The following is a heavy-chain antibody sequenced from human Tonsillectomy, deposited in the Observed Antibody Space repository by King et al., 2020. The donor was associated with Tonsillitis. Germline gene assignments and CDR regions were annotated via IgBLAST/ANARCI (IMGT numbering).Heavy chain of an antibody. Sequence: LQLQESGPGLVKPSETLSLTCTVSGGSISSYYWSWIRQPPGKGLEWIGYIYYSGSTNYNPSLKSRVTISVDTSKNQFPLKLSSVTAADTAVYYCARQNDGDYVNYYYYMDVWGKGTPVTVSS. J-gene: IGHJ6*03. CDR3: ARQNDGDYVNYYYYMDV. D-gene: IGHD4-17*01. CDR2: IYYSGST. CDR1: GGSISSYY. V-gene: IGHV4-59*08.